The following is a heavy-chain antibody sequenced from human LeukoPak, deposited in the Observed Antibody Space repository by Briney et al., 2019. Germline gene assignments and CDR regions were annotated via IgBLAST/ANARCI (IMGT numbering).Heavy chain of an antibody. Sequence: PGGSLRLSCAASGFTFSSYGMHWVRQAPGKGLGWVAVISYDGSNKNYADSVKGRFTISRDNSKSTLYLQINSLRAEDTSVYYCAKDFSYSGSSYGMDVWGQGTTVTVSS. CDR1: GFTFSSYG. CDR2: ISYDGSNK. CDR3: AKDFSYSGSSYGMDV. J-gene: IGHJ6*02. D-gene: IGHD1-26*01. V-gene: IGHV3-30*18.